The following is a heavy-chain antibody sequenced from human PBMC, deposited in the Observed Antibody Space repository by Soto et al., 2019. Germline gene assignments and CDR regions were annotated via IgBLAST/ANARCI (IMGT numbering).Heavy chain of an antibody. CDR1: GYTFTSYG. D-gene: IGHD3-22*01. CDR3: ARSVYDSSGYYYYYFDY. Sequence: ASVKVSCKASGYTFTSYGISWVRQVPGQGLEWMGWISAYNGNTNYAQKLQGRVTMTTDTSTSTAYMELRSLRSDDTAVYYCARSVYDSSGYYYYYFDYWGQGTLVTVSS. CDR2: ISAYNGNT. J-gene: IGHJ4*02. V-gene: IGHV1-18*04.